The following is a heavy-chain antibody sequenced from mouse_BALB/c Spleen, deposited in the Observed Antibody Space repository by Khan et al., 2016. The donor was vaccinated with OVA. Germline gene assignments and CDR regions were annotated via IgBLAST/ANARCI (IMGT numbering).Heavy chain of an antibody. V-gene: IGHV5-6*01. CDR2: INTGGAYT. CDR3: ARLAYYYNREGFAY. CDR1: GFTFSTYG. Sequence: EVELVESGGDFVRPGGSLKLSCAASGFTFSTYGMSWVRQTPDKRLEWVATINTGGAYTYYPDSVKGRFTFSRDNAKNTLYLQLSSLKSEDTAIYYCARLAYYYNREGFAYWGQGTLVTVSA. J-gene: IGHJ3*01. D-gene: IGHD1-1*01.